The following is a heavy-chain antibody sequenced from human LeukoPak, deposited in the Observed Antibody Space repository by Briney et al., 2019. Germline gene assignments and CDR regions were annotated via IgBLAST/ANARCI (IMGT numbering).Heavy chain of an antibody. J-gene: IGHJ4*02. V-gene: IGHV4-39*01. CDR1: GGSISSSSYY. CDR2: IYHSGST. Sequence: SSETLSLTCTVSGGSISSSSYYWGWIRQPPGKGLERIGSIYHSGSTYYNPSLKSRVTISVDTSKNQFSLKLSSVTAADTAVYYCARQLRQINQHFDYWGQGTLVTVSS. D-gene: IGHD5-12*01. CDR3: ARQLRQINQHFDY.